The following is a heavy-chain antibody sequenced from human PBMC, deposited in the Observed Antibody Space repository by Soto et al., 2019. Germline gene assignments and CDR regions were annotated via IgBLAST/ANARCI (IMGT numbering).Heavy chain of an antibody. CDR2: IIPIFGTA. CDR1: GGTFSSYA. Sequence: QVQLVQSGAEVKKPGSSVKVSCKASGGTFSSYAISWVRQAPGQGLEWMGGIIPIFGTANYAQKFQGRVTLTADEYTSTAYMELSSLRSEDTAVYYCARLANIVVGPNWFDPWGQGTLVTVSS. J-gene: IGHJ5*02. V-gene: IGHV1-69*12. D-gene: IGHD2-15*01. CDR3: ARLANIVVGPNWFDP.